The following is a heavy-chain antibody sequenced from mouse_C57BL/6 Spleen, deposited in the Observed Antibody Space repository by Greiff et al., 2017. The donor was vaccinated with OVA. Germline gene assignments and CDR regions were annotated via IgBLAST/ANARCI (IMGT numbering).Heavy chain of an antibody. CDR1: GFTFSSYA. CDR2: ISDGGSYT. V-gene: IGHV5-4*01. D-gene: IGHD1-1*01. J-gene: IGHJ2*01. CDR3: ARDEDYYGSSPGDY. Sequence: DVMLVESGGGLVKPGGSLKLSCAASGFTFSSYAMSWVRQTPEKRLEWVATISDGGSYTYYPDNVKGRFTISRDNAKNNLYLQMSHLKSEDTAMYYCARDEDYYGSSPGDYWGQGTTLTVSS.